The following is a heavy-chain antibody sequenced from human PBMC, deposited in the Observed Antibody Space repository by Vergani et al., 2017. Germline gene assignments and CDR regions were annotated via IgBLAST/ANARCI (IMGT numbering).Heavy chain of an antibody. CDR3: ARTYYYASSGYYDSSYFDY. CDR1: GYSFTNYW. CDR2: IYPGDSDT. J-gene: IGHJ4*02. V-gene: IGHV5-51*01. D-gene: IGHD3-22*01. Sequence: EVQLVQSGAEVKKPGESLKISCKGSGYSFTNYWIGWVRQMPGKGLEWMGIIYPGDSDTRYSPSFKGQVTISADKSISTSYLQWSSLKASDTAMYYCARTYYYASSGYYDSSYFDYWGQGTLVTVSS.